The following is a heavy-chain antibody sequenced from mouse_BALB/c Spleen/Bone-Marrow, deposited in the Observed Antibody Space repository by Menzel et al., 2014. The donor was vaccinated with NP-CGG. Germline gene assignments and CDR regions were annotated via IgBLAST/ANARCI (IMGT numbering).Heavy chain of an antibody. J-gene: IGHJ3*01. Sequence: VKLMESGPELMKPGASVKISCKATGYTFSSYWIEWVKQRPGHGLEWIGEILPGSGSTNYNEKFKGKATFTADTSSNTAYIQLSRLTSGDSAVYYCAREFAYWGHGTLVTVSA. CDR2: ILPGSGST. CDR3: AREFAY. CDR1: GYTFSSYW. V-gene: IGHV1-9*01.